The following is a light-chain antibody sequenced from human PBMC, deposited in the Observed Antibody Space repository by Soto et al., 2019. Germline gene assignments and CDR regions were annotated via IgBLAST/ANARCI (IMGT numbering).Light chain of an antibody. CDR1: QSVGSA. V-gene: IGKV3-15*01. Sequence: EIVMTQSPATLSVSPRETAALSCRASQSVGSAVAWYQHKPGQAPRLLIVAASIRATGVPGRFSGGGSGTEFTLTISSLQSEDFAVYYCQQYKNWPPLTFGGGTTVEIK. J-gene: IGKJ4*01. CDR3: QQYKNWPPLT. CDR2: AAS.